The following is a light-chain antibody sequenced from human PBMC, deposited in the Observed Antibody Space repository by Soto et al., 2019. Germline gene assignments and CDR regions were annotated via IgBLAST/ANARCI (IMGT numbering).Light chain of an antibody. Sequence: EIVMTQSPATLSVSPGEGVTLSFRASESVRSKVAWYQQKPGQAPRLLIYGSSTRATGIPDRFRGSGSGTEYTLTISSLQAEDVAVYYCQQYYSTWTFGQGTKVDIK. CDR1: ESVRSK. CDR3: QQYYSTWT. J-gene: IGKJ1*01. CDR2: GSS. V-gene: IGKV3-15*01.